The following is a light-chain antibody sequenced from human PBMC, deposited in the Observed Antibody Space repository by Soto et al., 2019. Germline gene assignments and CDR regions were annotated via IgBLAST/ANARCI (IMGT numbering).Light chain of an antibody. CDR1: SSDVGSYNL. Sequence: QSALTQPASASGSPGQSITISCTGTSSDVGSYNLVSWYQQHPGKAPKLMIYEGSKRPSGVPNRFSGSKSGNTASLTISGLQAEDEADYYCCSYAGSSTFVVFGGGTKLTVL. CDR3: CSYAGSSTFVV. V-gene: IGLV2-23*03. J-gene: IGLJ2*01. CDR2: EGS.